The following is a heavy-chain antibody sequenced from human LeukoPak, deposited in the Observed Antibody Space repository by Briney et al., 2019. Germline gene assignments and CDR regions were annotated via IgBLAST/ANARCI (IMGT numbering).Heavy chain of an antibody. CDR2: ISYDGSNK. V-gene: IGHV3-30-3*01. Sequence: TGESLRLSCAASGFTPSSYTMHWVRPAPRKGLEWVAVISYDGSNKYNADSAKGPFTISRDNSKNTLYLQMNSLRAEDTAVYYCARGELRRMDVWGKGTTVTVSS. CDR1: GFTPSSYT. J-gene: IGHJ6*04. CDR3: ARGELRRMDV. D-gene: IGHD3-16*01.